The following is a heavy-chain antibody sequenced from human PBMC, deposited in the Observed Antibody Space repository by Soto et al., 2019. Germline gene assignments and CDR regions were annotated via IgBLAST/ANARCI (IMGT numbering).Heavy chain of an antibody. CDR2: IYYSGST. CDR1: GGSISSGDYY. D-gene: IGHD5-18*01. V-gene: IGHV4-30-4*01. CDR3: ARVDTAMAYENWFDP. Sequence: PSETLSLTCTVSGGSISSGDYYWSWIRQPPGKGLEWIGYIYYSGSTYYNPSLKSRVTISVDTSKNQLSLKLSSVTAADTAVYYCARVDTAMAYENWFDPWGQGTLVTVSS. J-gene: IGHJ5*02.